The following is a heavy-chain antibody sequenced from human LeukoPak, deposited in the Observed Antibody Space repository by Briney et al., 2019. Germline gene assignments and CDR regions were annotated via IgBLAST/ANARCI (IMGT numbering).Heavy chain of an antibody. V-gene: IGHV4-39*01. D-gene: IGHD5-18*01. CDR1: GGSISSYY. Sequence: SETLSLTCTVSGGSISSYYWGWIRQPPGKGLEWIGSIYYSKNTYYNPSLKSRVTISADTSKNQFSLTLGSVSATDTAVYYCVSPRGFSYGYFDYWGQGTLVTVSS. J-gene: IGHJ4*02. CDR3: VSPRGFSYGYFDY. CDR2: IYYSKNT.